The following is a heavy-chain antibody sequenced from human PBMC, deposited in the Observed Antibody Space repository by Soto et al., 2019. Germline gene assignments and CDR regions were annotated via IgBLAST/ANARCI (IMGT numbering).Heavy chain of an antibody. Sequence: GSLRLSCAAPGFTFSSDAMSWVRQSPGKGLEWVSSISGSGTSTYYADSVKGRFTISRDDSKNTLFLQMDSLRAEDTAVYYCAKRGHSTSWYWLDPWGQGTLVTVSS. D-gene: IGHD6-13*01. CDR2: ISGSGTST. J-gene: IGHJ5*02. CDR3: AKRGHSTSWYWLDP. CDR1: GFTFSSDA. V-gene: IGHV3-23*01.